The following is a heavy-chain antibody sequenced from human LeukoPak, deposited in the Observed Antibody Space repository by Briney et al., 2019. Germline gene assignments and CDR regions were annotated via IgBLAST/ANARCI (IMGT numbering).Heavy chain of an antibody. CDR2: IIPIFGTA. V-gene: IGHV1-69*13. J-gene: IGHJ4*02. CDR3: ARGLLRSFDY. CDR1: GGTFSSYA. D-gene: IGHD3-3*01. Sequence: SVTVSFKASGGTFSSYAISWVRQAPGQGLEWMGGIIPIFGTANYAQKFQGRVTITADESTSTAYTELSSLRSEDAAVYYCARGLLRSFDYWGQGTLVTVSS.